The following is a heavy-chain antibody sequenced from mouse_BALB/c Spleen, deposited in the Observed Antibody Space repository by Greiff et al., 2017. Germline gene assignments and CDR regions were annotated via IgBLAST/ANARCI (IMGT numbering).Heavy chain of an antibody. D-gene: IGHD1-1*01. CDR2: ISYDGSN. Sequence: EVQLQQSGPGLVKPSQSLSLTCSVTGYSITSGYYWYWIRPFPGNILEWMGYISYDGSNNYNPSLKRRISITRDTSKNQFFLKLNTVTTEDTAAYYCAGGGRSYAMEDWGQGTPVTVSS. CDR1: GYSITSGYY. J-gene: IGHJ4*01. CDR3: AGGGRSYAMED. V-gene: IGHV3-6*02.